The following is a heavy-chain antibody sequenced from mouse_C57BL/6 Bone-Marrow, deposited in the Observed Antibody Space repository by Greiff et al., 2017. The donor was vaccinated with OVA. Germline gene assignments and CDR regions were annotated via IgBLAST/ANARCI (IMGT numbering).Heavy chain of an antibody. V-gene: IGHV5-6*01. CDR2: ISSGGSYT. CDR1: GFTFSSYG. D-gene: IGHD2-2*01. CDR3: ARHYYGYPFDY. Sequence: DVQLVESGGDLVKPGGSLKLSCAASGFTFSSYGMSWVRQTPDKRLEWVATISSGGSYTYYPDSVKGRFTISRDNAKNTLYLQMSSLKSEDTAMYYCARHYYGYPFDYWGQGTTLTVSS. J-gene: IGHJ2*01.